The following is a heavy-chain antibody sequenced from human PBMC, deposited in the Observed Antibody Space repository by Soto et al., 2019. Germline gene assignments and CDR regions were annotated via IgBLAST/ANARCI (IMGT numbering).Heavy chain of an antibody. CDR3: AIEGGSYRGGSFDY. J-gene: IGHJ4*02. V-gene: IGHV3-23*01. CDR1: GFTFSSYA. Sequence: EVQLLESGGGLVQPGGSLRLSCAASGFTFSSYAMSWVRQAPGKGLEWVSAISGRGGNTYYADSVKGRFTISRDNSKNPRHLQMNSLRAEDTAVYSCAIEGGSYRGGSFDYWGQGTLVTVSS. D-gene: IGHD3-16*02. CDR2: ISGRGGNT.